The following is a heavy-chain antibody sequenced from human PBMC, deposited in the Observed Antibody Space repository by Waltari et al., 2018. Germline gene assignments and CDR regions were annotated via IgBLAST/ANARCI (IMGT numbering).Heavy chain of an antibody. Sequence: QVQLQQWGAGLLKPSETLSLTCAVYGGSFSGYYWSWIRQPPGKGLEWIGEINHSGSTNDNPSRKSRVTISVDTSKNQFSLKLSSVTAADTAVYYCARGHRESRWGSSFYYMDVWGKGTTVTVSS. V-gene: IGHV4-34*01. D-gene: IGHD6-13*01. CDR2: INHSGST. CDR3: ARGHRESRWGSSFYYMDV. CDR1: GGSFSGYY. J-gene: IGHJ6*03.